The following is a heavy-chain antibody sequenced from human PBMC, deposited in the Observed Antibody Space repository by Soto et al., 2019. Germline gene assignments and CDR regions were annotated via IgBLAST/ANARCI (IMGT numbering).Heavy chain of an antibody. CDR3: VGATFLRKGYYDAGDYYYFDY. CDR2: IYHSGGT. J-gene: IGHJ4*02. V-gene: IGHV4-30-2*01. Sequence: TLSLTCAVSGGSISSGGFSWSWIRQPPGKGLECIGYIYHSGGTYYNPSLKSRVTISVDRSKNQVSLRLSSVTAADTAVYYCVGATFLRKGYYDAGDYYYFDYWGQGTLVTGYS. CDR1: GGSISSGGFS. D-gene: IGHD3-22*01.